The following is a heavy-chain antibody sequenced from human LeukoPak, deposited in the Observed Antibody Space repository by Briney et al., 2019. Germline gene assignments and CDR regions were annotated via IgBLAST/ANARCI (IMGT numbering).Heavy chain of an antibody. CDR1: GGSFSGYY. Sequence: SETLSLTCAVYGGSFSGYYWSWIRQPPGKGLEWIGEINHSGSTNYYPSLKSRVTISVDTSKNHFSLKLSSVTAADTAVYYCAKVVFAYYYYMDVWGKGTTVTVSS. J-gene: IGHJ6*03. CDR3: AKVVFAYYYYMDV. D-gene: IGHD2-15*01. V-gene: IGHV4-34*01. CDR2: INHSGST.